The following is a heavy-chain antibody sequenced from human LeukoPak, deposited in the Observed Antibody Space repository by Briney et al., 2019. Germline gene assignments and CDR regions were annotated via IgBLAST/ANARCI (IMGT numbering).Heavy chain of an antibody. V-gene: IGHV4-38-2*01. Sequence: SETLSLTCAVSRFSISSGYYWGCIRQPPGKGLEWVATISHSGNTYFNPSLQSRVTVSLDTSKNQFSLNVTSVKAADTAMYYCTRGTLHLDTWGQGTLVIVSS. CDR2: ISHSGNT. CDR3: TRGTLHLDT. CDR1: RFSISSGYY. J-gene: IGHJ5*02. D-gene: IGHD2-15*01.